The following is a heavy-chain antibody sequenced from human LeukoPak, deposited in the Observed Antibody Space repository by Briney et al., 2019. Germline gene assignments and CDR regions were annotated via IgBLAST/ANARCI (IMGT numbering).Heavy chain of an antibody. CDR1: GLTLSNYA. J-gene: IGHJ6*03. CDR3: ARGVGATISYYHYYIDV. V-gene: IGHV3-23*01. D-gene: IGHD1-26*01. Sequence: PGWSLSLSCASSGLTLSNYAMSGVRQAPARGGEGVSGICISGGSTYYADSVKGRFTISRDNAKKSLYLQMNSLRAEDTAVYYCARGVGATISYYHYYIDVWGKGTTVTVSS. CDR2: ICISGGST.